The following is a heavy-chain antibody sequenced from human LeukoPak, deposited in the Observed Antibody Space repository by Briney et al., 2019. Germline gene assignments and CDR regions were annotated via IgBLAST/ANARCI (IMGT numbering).Heavy chain of an antibody. D-gene: IGHD3-10*01. V-gene: IGHV1-2*02. CDR1: GYTFTGYY. CDR3: ATHGPLWFGELLTD. CDR2: INPNSGGT. J-gene: IGHJ4*02. Sequence: GASVKVSCKASGYTFTGYYMHWVRQAPGQGLEWMGWINPNSGGTNYAQKFQGRVTMTEDTSTDTAYMELSSLRSEDTAVYYCATHGPLWFGELLTDWGQGTLVTVSS.